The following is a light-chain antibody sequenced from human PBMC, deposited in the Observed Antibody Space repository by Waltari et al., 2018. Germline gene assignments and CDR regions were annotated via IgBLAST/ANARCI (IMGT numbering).Light chain of an antibody. CDR1: QTVGSRY. J-gene: IGKJ1*01. Sequence: IVLTQSPGTLSLSPRARASLSCRASQTVGSRYLAWYQQKPGQVPRLLIHGASNRATGTPERFSGTGSGTDFTLTISRLEPEDFAVYYCQQYDSSPTFGPGTKVEVK. V-gene: IGKV3-20*01. CDR3: QQYDSSPT. CDR2: GAS.